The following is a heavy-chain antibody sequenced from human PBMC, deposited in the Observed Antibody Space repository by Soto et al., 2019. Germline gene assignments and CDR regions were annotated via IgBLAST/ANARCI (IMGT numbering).Heavy chain of an antibody. V-gene: IGHV3-30*03. Sequence: GGSLRLSCAASVFTFSGYGMHWVRQAPGKGLEWVAVISYDGSDKYYADSVKGRFTISRDNSKKTLDLQMNSLTAEDTAIYYCATRGGSQYSFDYWGQGTLVTVSS. D-gene: IGHD2-15*01. CDR2: ISYDGSDK. CDR1: VFTFSGYG. CDR3: ATRGGSQYSFDY. J-gene: IGHJ4*02.